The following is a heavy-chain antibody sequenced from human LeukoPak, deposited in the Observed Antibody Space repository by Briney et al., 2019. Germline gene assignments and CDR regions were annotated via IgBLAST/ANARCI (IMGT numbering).Heavy chain of an antibody. CDR2: INPTSGAT. V-gene: IGHV1-2*02. J-gene: IGHJ4*02. D-gene: IGHD2-2*01. CDR3: ARVAEDCSSTSCYAGVDY. CDR1: GYTFTDYY. Sequence: ASVKVSCKASGYTFTDYYMHWVRQAPGQGLEWMGWINPTSGATNYAQKFQGRVTMTRDTSIDTAYMELSRLTSDDTAVYYCARVAEDCSSTSCYAGVDYWGQGTLVTVSS.